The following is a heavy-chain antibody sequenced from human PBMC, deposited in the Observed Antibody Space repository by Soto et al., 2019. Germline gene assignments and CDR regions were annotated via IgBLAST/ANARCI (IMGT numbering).Heavy chain of an antibody. CDR2: ITGSGGST. J-gene: IGHJ4*02. Sequence: GGSLRLSCAASGFTFSSYAMSWVRQAPGKGLEWVSTITGSGGSTYYADSVKGRFTISRDNSKNTLYLQMNSLRAEDTAVYYCAKVLAMVPGPFDYWGQGTLVTVSS. V-gene: IGHV3-23*01. D-gene: IGHD5-18*01. CDR3: AKVLAMVPGPFDY. CDR1: GFTFSSYA.